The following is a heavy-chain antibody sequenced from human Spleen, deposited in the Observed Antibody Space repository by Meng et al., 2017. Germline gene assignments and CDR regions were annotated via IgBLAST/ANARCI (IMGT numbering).Heavy chain of an antibody. CDR2: IYFSGNA. V-gene: IGHV4-59*01. D-gene: IGHD3-10*01. CDR1: GGSISRYY. CDR3: ARVPMVREVHTYYYYGMDV. Sequence: GSLRLSCSVSGGSISRYYWSWIRQSPGKGLEWIGNIYFSGNADYNPSLKSRVTISVDTSKNQFSLKLSSVTAADTAVYYCARVPMVREVHTYYYYGMDVWGQGTTVTVSS. J-gene: IGHJ6*02.